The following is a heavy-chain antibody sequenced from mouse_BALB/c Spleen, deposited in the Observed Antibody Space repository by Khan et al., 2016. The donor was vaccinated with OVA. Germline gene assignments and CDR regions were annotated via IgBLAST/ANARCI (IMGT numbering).Heavy chain of an antibody. V-gene: IGHV14-3*02. Sequence: VQLQQSGAELVKPGASVKLSCTLSGFNIKDTYMHWVKQRPEQGLEWIGRIDPANGNTKYDPKFQGKATITADPSSNTAYLQLSSLTSEDTAGYYWATYYYGSSRYFDYWGQGTTLTVSS. D-gene: IGHD1-1*01. CDR2: IDPANGNT. J-gene: IGHJ2*01. CDR3: ATYYYGSSRYFDY. CDR1: GFNIKDTY.